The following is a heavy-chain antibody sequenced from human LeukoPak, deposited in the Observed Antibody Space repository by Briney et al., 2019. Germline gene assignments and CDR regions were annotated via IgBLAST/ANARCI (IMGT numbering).Heavy chain of an antibody. CDR2: IYYSGNT. CDR3: ASLRNKIFDY. CDR1: RGSLSSGGYF. V-gene: IGHV4-31*03. D-gene: IGHD1/OR15-1a*01. J-gene: IGHJ4*02. Sequence: PSQTLSLTCTVSRGSLSSGGYFWSWIRQHPGKGLEWIGYIYYSGNTYYNPSLKSRVTVSVDTSKNQFSLKLSSVTAADTAVYYCASLRNKIFDYWGQGILVTVSS.